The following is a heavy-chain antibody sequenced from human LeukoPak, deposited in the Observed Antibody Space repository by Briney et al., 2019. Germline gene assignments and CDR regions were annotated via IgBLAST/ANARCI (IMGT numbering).Heavy chain of an antibody. CDR1: GGSISSGGYC. CDR3: AREGADSGCIDY. D-gene: IGHD6-19*01. J-gene: IGHJ4*02. CDR2: IYHSGST. V-gene: IGHV4-30-2*01. Sequence: SQTLSLTCAVSGGSISSGGYCWSWIRQPPGKGLEWIGYIYHSGSTYYNPSLNSRVTISVDRSKNQFSLKLSSVTAADTAVYYCAREGADSGCIDYWGQGTLVTVSS.